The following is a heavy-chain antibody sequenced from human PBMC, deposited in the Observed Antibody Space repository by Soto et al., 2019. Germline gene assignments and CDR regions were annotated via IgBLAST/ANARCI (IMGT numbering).Heavy chain of an antibody. D-gene: IGHD1-26*01. J-gene: IGHJ5*01. Sequence: GASVKVSCKAPAYTFTSYYIHGVGQPPAQGREGRGILNHNGGSTSFAQTFQGRITMTTDTSTSTVYIELGSLRSEDTAVYYCARSSGGVLGIIIEGANWLGSWGQGSLVTVSS. CDR1: AYTFTSYY. V-gene: IGHV1-46*01. CDR3: ARSSGGVLGIIIEGANWLGS. CDR2: LNHNGGST.